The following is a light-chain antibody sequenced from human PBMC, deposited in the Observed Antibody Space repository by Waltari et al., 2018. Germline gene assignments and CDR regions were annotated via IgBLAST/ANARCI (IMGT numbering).Light chain of an antibody. CDR2: WAS. V-gene: IGKV4-1*01. J-gene: IGKJ2*01. Sequence: DIVMTQSPDSLAVSLGERATFNCKSRHNILYTYNNKYYFAGYQQKPGQPPRLLIYWASTRESGVPDRFSGSGSGTDFTLTISSLQAEDVAVYYCQQYYSIPYTFGQGTKLEI. CDR1: HNILYTYNNKYY. CDR3: QQYYSIPYT.